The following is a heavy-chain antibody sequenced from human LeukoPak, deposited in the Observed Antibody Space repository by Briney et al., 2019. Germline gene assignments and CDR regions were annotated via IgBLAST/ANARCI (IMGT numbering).Heavy chain of an antibody. CDR1: GYTFTSYD. CDR2: MNPNSGNT. V-gene: IGHV1-8*01. Sequence: ASVKVSCKASGYTFTSYDINWMRQATGQGLEWMGWMNPNSGNTGYAQKFQGRVTMTRNTSISTAYMELSSLRSEDTAVYYCARAGPEMATIDYWGQGTLVTVSS. D-gene: IGHD5-24*01. J-gene: IGHJ4*02. CDR3: ARAGPEMATIDY.